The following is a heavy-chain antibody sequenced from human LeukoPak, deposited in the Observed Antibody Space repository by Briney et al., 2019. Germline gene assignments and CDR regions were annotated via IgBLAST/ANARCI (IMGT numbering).Heavy chain of an antibody. CDR2: ISGSGGST. V-gene: IGHV3-23*01. J-gene: IGHJ4*02. Sequence: PGGSLRLSCAASGFTFSSYAMSWVRQAPGKGLEWVSGISGSGGSTYYADSVKGRFTISRDNSKNTLYLQANSLRAEDTAVYYCAKDRGALGYCSSGTCYADYWGQGTLVTVSS. D-gene: IGHD2-15*01. CDR1: GFTFSSYA. CDR3: AKDRGALGYCSSGTCYADY.